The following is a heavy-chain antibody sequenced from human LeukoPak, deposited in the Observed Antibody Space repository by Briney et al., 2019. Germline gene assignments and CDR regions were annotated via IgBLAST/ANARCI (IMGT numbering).Heavy chain of an antibody. CDR1: EFTFSKYA. J-gene: IGHJ4*02. Sequence: PGRSLRLSCAASEFTFSKYAMNWVRHAPGKGLEWVSGINRSGAITFYSDSVKGRFTISRDNSKNTLYLQMNSLRAEDTAIYYWAEDSTQGGDYFDSWGQGTLVTVSS. CDR2: INRSGAIT. D-gene: IGHD3-16*01. CDR3: AEDSTQGGDYFDS. V-gene: IGHV3-23*01.